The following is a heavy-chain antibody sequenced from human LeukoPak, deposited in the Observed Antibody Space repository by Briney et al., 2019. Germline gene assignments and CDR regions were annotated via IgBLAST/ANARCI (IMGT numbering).Heavy chain of an antibody. Sequence: PSETLSLTCTVSGYSISSGYLWGWIRQPPGKGLEWIGSIDGSGSSYYNPSLKSRVTISVDTSRNQFSLKMTSVTAADTAVYYRARELLSGDPSIGNWGQGTLVTVSS. D-gene: IGHD7-27*01. V-gene: IGHV4-38-2*02. CDR2: IDGSGSS. CDR3: ARELLSGDPSIGN. J-gene: IGHJ4*02. CDR1: GYSISSGYL.